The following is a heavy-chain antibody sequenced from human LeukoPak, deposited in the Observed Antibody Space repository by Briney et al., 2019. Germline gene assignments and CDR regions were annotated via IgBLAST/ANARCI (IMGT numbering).Heavy chain of an antibody. CDR3: ARDPRYCSGGSCYRTLDY. Sequence: GGSLRLSCAASGFTFSDYWMHWVRQAPGKGLVWVSRINSDGSTISYADSVKGRFTISRDNAKNTLYLQMNSLRAEDTAVYYCARDPRYCSGGSCYRTLDYWGQGTLVTVSS. J-gene: IGHJ4*02. V-gene: IGHV3-74*01. D-gene: IGHD2-15*01. CDR2: INSDGSTI. CDR1: GFTFSDYW.